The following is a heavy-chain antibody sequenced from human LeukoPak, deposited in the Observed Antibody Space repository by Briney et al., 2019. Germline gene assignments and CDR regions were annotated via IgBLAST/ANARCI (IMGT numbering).Heavy chain of an antibody. Sequence: ASVKVSCKASGYTFTGYYMHWVRQAPGQGLEWMGWINPNSGGTNCAQKFQGRVTMTRDTSISTAYMELSRLRSDDTAVYYCARVGIAARLRYYFDYWGQGTLVTVSS. D-gene: IGHD6-6*01. V-gene: IGHV1-2*02. CDR3: ARVGIAARLRYYFDY. CDR2: INPNSGGT. CDR1: GYTFTGYY. J-gene: IGHJ4*02.